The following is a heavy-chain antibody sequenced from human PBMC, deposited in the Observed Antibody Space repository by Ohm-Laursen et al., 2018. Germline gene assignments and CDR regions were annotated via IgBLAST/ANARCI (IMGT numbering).Heavy chain of an antibody. D-gene: IGHD1-26*01. CDR1: GFTFDDYA. V-gene: IGHV3-9*01. Sequence: SLRLSCSASGFTFDDYAMHWVRQAPGKGLEWVSGISWNSDTIAYADSVKGRFTISRDNAKNSLYLQMNSLRGEDTALYYCAKDTRVGVGATLGMDVWGQGTTVTVSS. J-gene: IGHJ6*02. CDR2: ISWNSDTI. CDR3: AKDTRVGVGATLGMDV.